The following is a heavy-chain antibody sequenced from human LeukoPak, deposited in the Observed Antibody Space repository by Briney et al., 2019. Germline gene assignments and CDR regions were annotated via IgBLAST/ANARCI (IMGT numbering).Heavy chain of an antibody. J-gene: IGHJ4*02. CDR3: ARSGSVAGRNWRVLDY. CDR1: GFTFSRYG. V-gene: IGHV3-30*03. D-gene: IGHD6-19*01. CDR2: ISYDGSNK. Sequence: PGGSLRLSCAASGFTFSRYGIHWVRQAPGKGLEWVAVISYDGSNKYYADSVKGRFTISRDNSKNTLYLQMNSLRAEDTAVYYCARSGSVAGRNWRVLDYWGQGTLVTVSS.